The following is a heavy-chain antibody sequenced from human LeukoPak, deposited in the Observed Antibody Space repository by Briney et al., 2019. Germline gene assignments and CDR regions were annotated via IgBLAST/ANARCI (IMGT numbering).Heavy chain of an antibody. CDR1: GYTFTGYY. J-gene: IGHJ3*02. Sequence: ASVKVSCKASGYTFTGYYMHLVRQAPGQGLEWMGWINPNSGGTNYAQKFQGRVTMTRDTPISTAYMELSRLRSDDTAVYYCARTFFIDGYDAFDIWGQGTMVTVSS. V-gene: IGHV1-2*02. CDR2: INPNSGGT. D-gene: IGHD2/OR15-2a*01. CDR3: ARTFFIDGYDAFDI.